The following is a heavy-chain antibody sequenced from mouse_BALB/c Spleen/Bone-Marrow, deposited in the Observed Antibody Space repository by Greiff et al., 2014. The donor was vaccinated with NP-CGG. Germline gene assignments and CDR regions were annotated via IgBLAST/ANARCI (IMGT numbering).Heavy chain of an antibody. V-gene: IGHV14-3*02. CDR1: GFNIKDTY. Sequence: EVQLQQSGAELVKPGASVKLSRTASGFNIKDTYMHWVKQRPELGLEWIGRIDPANGNTKYDPKFQGKATITADTSSNTAYLQLSSLTSEDTAVYYCARYYYGSSYFDYWGQGTTLTVSS. J-gene: IGHJ2*01. CDR3: ARYYYGSSYFDY. D-gene: IGHD1-1*01. CDR2: IDPANGNT.